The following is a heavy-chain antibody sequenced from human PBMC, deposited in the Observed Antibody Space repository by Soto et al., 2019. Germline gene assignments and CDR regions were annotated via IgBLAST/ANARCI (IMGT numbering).Heavy chain of an antibody. Sequence: PSETLSLTCTVSGGSVSSGSYYWSWIRQPPGKGLEWIGYIYYSGSTNYNPSLKSRVTISVDTSKNQFSLKLSSVTAADTAVYYCARGGIAVAGTGFDYWGQGTLVTVSS. D-gene: IGHD6-19*01. CDR3: ARGGIAVAGTGFDY. CDR1: GGSVSSGSYY. V-gene: IGHV4-61*01. J-gene: IGHJ4*02. CDR2: IYYSGST.